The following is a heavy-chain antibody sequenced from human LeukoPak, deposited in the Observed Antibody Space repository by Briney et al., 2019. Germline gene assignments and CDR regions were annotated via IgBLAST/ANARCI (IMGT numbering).Heavy chain of an antibody. CDR1: GYTFTSYD. D-gene: IGHD2-21*01. Sequence: GASVKVSCKASGYTFTSYDINWVRQATGQGLEWMGWMNPNSGNTGYAQKFQGRVTMTRNTSISTAYMELSSLRSEDTAVYYCARGSERRYFNRFDPWGQGTLVTVSS. V-gene: IGHV1-8*01. J-gene: IGHJ5*02. CDR2: MNPNSGNT. CDR3: ARGSERRYFNRFDP.